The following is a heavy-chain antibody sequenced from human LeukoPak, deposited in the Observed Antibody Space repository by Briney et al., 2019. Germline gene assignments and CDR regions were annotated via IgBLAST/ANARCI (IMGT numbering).Heavy chain of an antibody. J-gene: IGHJ3*02. CDR3: ARVSLVVRAFDI. CDR2: INPSGGST. Sequence: XXVRQAPGXGREWMGIINPSGGSTSYAQKFQGRVTMTRDTSTSTVYMELSSLRFEDTAVYYCARVSLVVRAFDIWGQGTMVTVSS. D-gene: IGHD2-15*01. V-gene: IGHV1-46*01.